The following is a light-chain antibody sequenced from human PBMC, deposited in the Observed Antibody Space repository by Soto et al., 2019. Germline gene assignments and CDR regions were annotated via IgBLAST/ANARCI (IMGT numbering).Light chain of an antibody. CDR2: GNN. Sequence: QPVLTQPPSVSGAPGQRVTISCTGSSSNIGAGYDVHWYQQLPGTAPKLLIYGNNNRPSGVPDRFSGSKSGTSASLAITGLQAEDDADYYCQSYDSSLSGSVVFGGGTKLTVL. CDR1: SSNIGAGYD. J-gene: IGLJ2*01. V-gene: IGLV1-40*01. CDR3: QSYDSSLSGSVV.